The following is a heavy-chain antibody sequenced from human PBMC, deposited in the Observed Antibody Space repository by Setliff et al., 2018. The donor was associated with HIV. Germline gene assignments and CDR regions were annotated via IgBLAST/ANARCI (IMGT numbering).Heavy chain of an antibody. Sequence: SETLSLTCTVSGGSISNYYWSWIRQPPGKGLEGIGCGYYSGITHYDPSLKSRVSISVDASKNQFSLRLNSVTVADTAVYFCARSSRGSLRDLDYWGPGTLVTVSS. V-gene: IGHV4-59*08. CDR3: ARSSRGSLRDLDY. CDR1: GGSISNYY. J-gene: IGHJ4*02. D-gene: IGHD2-21*02. CDR2: GYYSGIT.